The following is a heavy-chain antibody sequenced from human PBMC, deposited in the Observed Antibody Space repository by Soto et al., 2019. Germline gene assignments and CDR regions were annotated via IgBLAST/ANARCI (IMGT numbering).Heavy chain of an antibody. CDR1: GFTFSNYG. V-gene: IGHV3-23*01. CDR3: ASDGASGWYEGFDA. CDR2: IRSFGSTT. J-gene: IGHJ5*01. D-gene: IGHD6-19*01. Sequence: GGSLRLSCAASGFTFSNYGMSWVRQAPGKGLEWVSGIRSFGSTTYYADSVKGRFTISRDNSKNRLLLQMNSLKGEDTAVYYWASDGASGWYEGFDAWGQGTRVTVSS.